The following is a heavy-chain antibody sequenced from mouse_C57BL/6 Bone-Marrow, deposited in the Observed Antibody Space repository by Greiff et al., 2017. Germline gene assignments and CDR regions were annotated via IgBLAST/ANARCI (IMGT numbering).Heavy chain of an antibody. J-gene: IGHJ4*01. Sequence: EVQLQESGPELVKPGASVKISCKASGYSFTDYNMNWVKQSNGKSLEWIGVINPNYGTTSYHQKFKGKATLTVDQSSSTTYMQLNSLTSEDSAVYYCARGYDYDYAIDYWGQGTSVTVSS. CDR2: INPNYGTT. CDR1: GYSFTDYN. D-gene: IGHD2-4*01. CDR3: ARGYDYDYAIDY. V-gene: IGHV1-39*01.